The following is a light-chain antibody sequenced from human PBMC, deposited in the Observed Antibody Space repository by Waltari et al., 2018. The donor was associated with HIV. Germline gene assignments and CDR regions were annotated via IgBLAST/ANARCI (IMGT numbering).Light chain of an antibody. CDR1: SSDIGTLNL. CDR3: SAYGTRSPSWL. Sequence: QSALTPPASVSGSPGQSITISCTGTSSDIGTLNLVSWSPQPPVKAPNLLIYEVTKRPSVGSNLLSGSKSGNTASPTISGLQTDYETEYYGSAYGTRSPSWLFGGGTKLTVL. CDR2: EVT. J-gene: IGLJ3*02. V-gene: IGLV2-23*02.